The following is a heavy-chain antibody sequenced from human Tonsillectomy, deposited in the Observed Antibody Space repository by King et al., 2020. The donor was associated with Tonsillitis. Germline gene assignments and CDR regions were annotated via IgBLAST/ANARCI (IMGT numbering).Heavy chain of an antibody. CDR2: INHSGST. Sequence: VQLQQWGAGLLKPSETLTLTCAVYGWSFSDYYWSWIRQPPGKGLEWIGEINHSGSTNYNPSLKSRVTISVDTSKNQFSLNLSSVTAADTAVHYCARGRAVAGPQGYWFDPWGQGTLVTVSS. V-gene: IGHV4-34*01. CDR3: ARGRAVAGPQGYWFDP. CDR1: GWSFSDYY. D-gene: IGHD6-19*01. J-gene: IGHJ5*02.